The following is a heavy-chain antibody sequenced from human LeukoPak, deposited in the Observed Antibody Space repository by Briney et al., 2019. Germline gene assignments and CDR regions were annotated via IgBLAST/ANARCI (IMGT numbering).Heavy chain of an antibody. D-gene: IGHD3-22*01. CDR1: GGSFSGYY. Sequence: SETPSLTCAVYGGSFSGYYWSWIRQPPGKGLEWIGEINHSGSTNYNPSLKSRVTISVDTSKNQFSLKLSSVTAADTAVYYCATSNYYDSSGYPSFDYWGQGTLVTVSS. CDR3: ATSNYYDSSGYPSFDY. CDR2: INHSGST. J-gene: IGHJ4*02. V-gene: IGHV4-34*01.